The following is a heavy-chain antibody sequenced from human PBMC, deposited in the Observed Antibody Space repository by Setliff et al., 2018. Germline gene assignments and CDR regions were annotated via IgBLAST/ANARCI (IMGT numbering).Heavy chain of an antibody. CDR1: GGSISSSNYY. D-gene: IGHD1-26*01. Sequence: SETLSLTCTVSGGSISSSNYYWSWIRQPAGKVLEWIGRIYTSGSTNYNPSLKSRVTMSVDTSKNQFSLKLSSVTAADTAVYYCARKGISALSGAFDMWGQGTMVTVSS. CDR3: ARKGISALSGAFDM. J-gene: IGHJ3*02. CDR2: IYTSGST. V-gene: IGHV4-61*02.